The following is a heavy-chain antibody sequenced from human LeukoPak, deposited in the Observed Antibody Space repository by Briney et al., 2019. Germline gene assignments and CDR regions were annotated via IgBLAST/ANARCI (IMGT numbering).Heavy chain of an antibody. CDR2: INSDGTDI. V-gene: IGHV3-74*01. D-gene: IGHD3-22*01. Sequence: GGSLRLSCAASGFTFSSYWMHWVRQAPGKGLEWVARINSDGTDISYGDSVKGRFTISRDNAKNTLYLQMNSLRPEDTSVYYCAESPYDSSGYSSYYYMDVWGKGTTVTVSS. J-gene: IGHJ6*03. CDR3: AESPYDSSGYSSYYYMDV. CDR1: GFTFSSYW.